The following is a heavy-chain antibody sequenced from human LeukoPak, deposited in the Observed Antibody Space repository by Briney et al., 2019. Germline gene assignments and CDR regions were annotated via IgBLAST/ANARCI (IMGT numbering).Heavy chain of an antibody. V-gene: IGHV3-33*01. Sequence: GGSLRLSCAASGFTFSSYGMHWVRQAPGKGLEWVAVIWYDGSNKYYADSVKGRFTISRDNSKNTLYLQVNSLRAEDTAVYYCARDLSPLGYCSGSCSESWFDPWGQGTLVTVPS. CDR3: ARDLSPLGYCSGSCSESWFDP. CDR2: IWYDGSNK. J-gene: IGHJ5*02. CDR1: GFTFSSYG. D-gene: IGHD2-15*01.